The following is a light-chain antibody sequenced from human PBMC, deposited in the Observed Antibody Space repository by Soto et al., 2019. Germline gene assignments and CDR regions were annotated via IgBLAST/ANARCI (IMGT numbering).Light chain of an antibody. CDR2: EVN. CDR3: SSYTSSSTHVV. V-gene: IGLV2-14*01. J-gene: IGLJ2*01. Sequence: QSVLTQPASVSGSPGQSITISCTGTSSDIGGYNYVSWYQQHPGNAPKLLIYEVNDRPSGVSNRFSGSKSGNTASLSISGLQAEDEADYYGSSYTSSSTHVVFGGGTKLTVL. CDR1: SSDIGGYNY.